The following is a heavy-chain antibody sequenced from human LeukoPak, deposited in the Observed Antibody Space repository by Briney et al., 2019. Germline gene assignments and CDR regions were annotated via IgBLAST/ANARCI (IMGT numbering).Heavy chain of an antibody. D-gene: IGHD3-16*01. CDR3: AKETTFAYYDTFEY. V-gene: IGHV3-30*02. CDR1: GFGFSTAG. CDR2: IRFDGTNI. J-gene: IGHJ3*01. Sequence: PGGSLRLSCLVSGFGFSTAGIHWVRLPPGKGLEWVTHIRFDGTNIHYLDSVKGRFTVSRDNSKNTVYLQMNNVRPEDTALYYCAKETTFAYYDTFEYWGRGAMVTVSS.